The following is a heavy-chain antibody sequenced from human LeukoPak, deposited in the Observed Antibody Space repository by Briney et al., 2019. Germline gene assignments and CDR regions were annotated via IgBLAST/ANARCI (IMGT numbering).Heavy chain of an antibody. CDR2: IYHSGNT. J-gene: IGHJ3*02. CDR3: ARALTYSSSSVSAFDI. CDR1: GGSISSHY. D-gene: IGHD6-13*01. Sequence: KSSETLSLTCTVSGGSISSHYWTWIRQPPGRGLEWIGYIYHSGNTYDNPSLKSRVTISLDTSKNQFSLKLSSVTAADTAVYHSARALTYSSSSVSAFDIWGQGTMVTVSS. V-gene: IGHV4-59*11.